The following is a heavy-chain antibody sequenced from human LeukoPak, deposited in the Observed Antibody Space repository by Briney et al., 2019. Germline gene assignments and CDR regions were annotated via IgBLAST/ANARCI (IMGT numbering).Heavy chain of an antibody. CDR2: IKQDGSEK. J-gene: IGHJ5*02. CDR3: ARDRGHSSGHPNWFDP. D-gene: IGHD6-19*01. CDR1: GFTFSSYW. Sequence: PGGSLRLSCAASGFTFSSYWMSWVRQAPGKGLEWVANIKQDGSEKYYVDSVKGRFTISRDNAKNSLYLQMNSLRAEDTAVYYCARDRGHSSGHPNWFDPWGQGTLVTVSS. V-gene: IGHV3-7*01.